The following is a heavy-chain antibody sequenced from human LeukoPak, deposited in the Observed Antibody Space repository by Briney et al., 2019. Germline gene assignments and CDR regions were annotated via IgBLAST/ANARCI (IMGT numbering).Heavy chain of an antibody. J-gene: IGHJ4*02. D-gene: IGHD1-26*01. V-gene: IGHV3-7*01. Sequence: GGSLRLSCAASGFTFSRYWMSWVRQAPGKGLEWVAEIKEDGSEKYYVDSVKGRFTFSRDNATNSLYLQMNSLRAEDTAVYYCASWDLRWGRGTLVTVSS. CDR2: IKEDGSEK. CDR1: GFTFSRYW. CDR3: ASWDLR.